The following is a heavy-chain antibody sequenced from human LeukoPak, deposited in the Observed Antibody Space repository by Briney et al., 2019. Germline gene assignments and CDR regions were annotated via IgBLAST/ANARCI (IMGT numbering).Heavy chain of an antibody. V-gene: IGHV3-30*02. CDR1: GINFSIYG. J-gene: IGHJ4*02. D-gene: IGHD1-1*01. Sequence: GGSLRLSCAASGINFSIYGMHWVRQTPGKGLEWVAFIRYDGSSKYYGDSVKGRFTISRDNPKSTLFLQMNSLRNEDTAFYYCAKERHLDPRLLVGLDSWGKGTLVTVSS. CDR2: IRYDGSSK. CDR3: AKERHLDPRLLVGLDS.